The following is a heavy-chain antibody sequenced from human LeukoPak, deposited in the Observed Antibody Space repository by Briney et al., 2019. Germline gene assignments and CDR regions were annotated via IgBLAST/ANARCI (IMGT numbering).Heavy chain of an antibody. CDR2: IWNAGTNT. CDR3: VGDTPPGGDFYLDY. CDR1: GFSFSTYG. D-gene: IGHD3-16*01. Sequence: GGPLRLSCAASGFSFSTYGMHWVRQAPGKGLEWVALIWNAGTNTYYADSVKGRFTISRDNSKNTLYLQMNSLRAEDTAVYYCVGDTPPGGDFYLDYWGQGTLVIVSS. V-gene: IGHV3-33*01. J-gene: IGHJ4*02.